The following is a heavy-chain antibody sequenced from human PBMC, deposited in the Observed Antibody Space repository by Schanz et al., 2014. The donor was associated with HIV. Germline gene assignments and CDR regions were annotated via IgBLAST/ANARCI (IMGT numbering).Heavy chain of an antibody. D-gene: IGHD3-22*01. CDR2: ISYDGTKK. CDR1: AFNFDSYG. CDR3: AKDGNLYDSRYRGKGNYYHYYGMDV. V-gene: IGHV3-30*18. J-gene: IGHJ6*02. Sequence: QVQLVESGGGVVQPGRSLRLSCVASAFNFDSYGMHWVRQAPGKGLEWGAVISYDGTKKHYADSVKGRFTISRDNSKNSLYQVIKSLSAEDAAVYFCAKDGNLYDSRYRGKGNYYHYYGMDVWGQGTTVTVS.